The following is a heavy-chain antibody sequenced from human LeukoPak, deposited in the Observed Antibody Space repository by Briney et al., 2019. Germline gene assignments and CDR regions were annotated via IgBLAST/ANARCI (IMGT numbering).Heavy chain of an antibody. Sequence: QPGRSLRLSCTASGFTFSTYNIHWVRQAPGKGLECVAIVLYDGSDSYYADSVKGRFTISRDNSKNTLSLQMDSLRADDTAVYFCARDLSGSYSVDYWGQGTLVTVSS. CDR1: GFTFSTYN. CDR3: ARDLSGSYSVDY. CDR2: VLYDGSDS. D-gene: IGHD1-26*01. J-gene: IGHJ4*02. V-gene: IGHV3-33*01.